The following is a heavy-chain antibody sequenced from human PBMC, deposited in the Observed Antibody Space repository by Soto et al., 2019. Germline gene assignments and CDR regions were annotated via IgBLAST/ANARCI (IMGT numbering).Heavy chain of an antibody. J-gene: IGHJ4*02. V-gene: IGHV3-30*18. CDR3: AKDLIRYYYDSSGPDY. D-gene: IGHD3-22*01. CDR1: GFTFSSYG. Sequence: GGSLRLSCAASGFTFSSYGMHWVRQAPGKGLEWVAVISYDGSNKYYADSVKGRFTISRDNSKNTLYLQMNSLRAEDTAVYYCAKDLIRYYYDSSGPDYWGQGTLVTVSS. CDR2: ISYDGSNK.